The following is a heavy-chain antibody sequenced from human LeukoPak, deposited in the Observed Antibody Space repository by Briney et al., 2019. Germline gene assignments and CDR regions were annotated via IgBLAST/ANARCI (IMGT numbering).Heavy chain of an antibody. Sequence: PGRSLRLSCAASGFTFSSYAMHWVRQAPGKGLEWVAVISYDGSNKYYADSVKGRFTISRDNSKNTLCLQMNSLRAEDTAVYYCARPGFGELFVGYAFDIWGQGTMVTVSS. J-gene: IGHJ3*02. CDR1: GFTFSSYA. V-gene: IGHV3-30*04. CDR2: ISYDGSNK. CDR3: ARPGFGELFVGYAFDI. D-gene: IGHD3-10*01.